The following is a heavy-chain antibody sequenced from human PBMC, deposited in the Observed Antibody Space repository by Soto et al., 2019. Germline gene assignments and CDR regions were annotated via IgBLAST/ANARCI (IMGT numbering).Heavy chain of an antibody. CDR3: ARHLYDYVWGSYRH. J-gene: IGHJ4*02. V-gene: IGHV1-69*01. D-gene: IGHD3-16*02. CDR1: GYIFKNYA. CDR2: IIPVFGTP. Sequence: QVQLVQSGAEVKETGSSVKVSCKSSGYIFKNYAVTWLRQAPGQGLEWMGGIIPVFGTPDYSQKFRGRVTITADESTSTVYMELRSLPSEDTAVYYCARHLYDYVWGSYRHWGQGPLVTVSS.